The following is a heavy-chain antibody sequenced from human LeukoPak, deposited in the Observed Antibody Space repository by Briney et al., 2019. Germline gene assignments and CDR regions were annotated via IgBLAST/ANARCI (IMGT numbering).Heavy chain of an antibody. Sequence: SQTLSLTCTVSGGSISSGSYYWSWIRQPPGKGLEWIAYIYNSGSTNHNPSLKSRVTISVDTSKNQFSLKLSSVTAADTAVYYCARAGSGYSFDYWGQGTLVTVSS. CDR1: GGSISSGSYY. D-gene: IGHD3-22*01. CDR2: IYNSGST. CDR3: ARAGSGYSFDY. V-gene: IGHV4-61*01. J-gene: IGHJ4*02.